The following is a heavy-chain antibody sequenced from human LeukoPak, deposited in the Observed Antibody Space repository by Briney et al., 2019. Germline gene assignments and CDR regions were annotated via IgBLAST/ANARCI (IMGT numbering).Heavy chain of an antibody. CDR2: IRSKAYGGTT. V-gene: IGHV3-49*04. D-gene: IGHD2-2*01. CDR1: GFTFSSYW. Sequence: GGSLRLSCAASGFTFSSYWMTWVRQAPGKGLEWVGFIRSKAYGGTTEYAASVKGRFTISRDDSKSIAYLQMNSLKTEDTAVYYCTRDENIVVVPAAMFYYYYGMDVWGQGTTVTVSS. J-gene: IGHJ6*02. CDR3: TRDENIVVVPAAMFYYYYGMDV.